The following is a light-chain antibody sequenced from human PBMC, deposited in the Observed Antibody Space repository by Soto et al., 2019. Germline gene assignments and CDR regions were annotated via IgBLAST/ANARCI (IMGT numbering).Light chain of an antibody. CDR3: QQYNSYWT. Sequence: DIQMTQSPSTLSGSVGDRVTITCRASQSIRSWLAWYQQRPGKAPKLLIYKASNLESEVPSRFSGSGSGTEFTLTISSLQPDDFATYYCQQYNSYWTFGQGTKVDIK. V-gene: IGKV1-5*03. CDR2: KAS. CDR1: QSIRSW. J-gene: IGKJ1*01.